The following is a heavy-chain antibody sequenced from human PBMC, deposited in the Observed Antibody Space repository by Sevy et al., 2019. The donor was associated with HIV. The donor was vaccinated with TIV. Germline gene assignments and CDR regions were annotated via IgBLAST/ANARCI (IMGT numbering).Heavy chain of an antibody. CDR1: GFTFSDYY. V-gene: IGHV3-11*01. D-gene: IGHD6-13*01. CDR2: ISSTGSTI. CDR3: ARGVAATGSVRSYFFDY. J-gene: IGHJ4*02. Sequence: GESLKISCAASGFTFSDYYMNWIRQAPGKGLEWVSYISSTGSTIYYADSVKGRFTISRDNAKNSQYLQMNSLRAEDTAVYYCARGVAATGSVRSYFFDYWGQGTLVTVSS.